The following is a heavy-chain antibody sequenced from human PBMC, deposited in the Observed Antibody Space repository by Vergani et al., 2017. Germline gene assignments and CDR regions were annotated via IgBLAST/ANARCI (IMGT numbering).Heavy chain of an antibody. CDR1: GGSISSYY. Sequence: QVQLQESGPGLVKPSETLSLTCTVSGGSISSYYWSWIRQPPGKGLEWIGYIYYSGSTNYNPSLKSRVTISVDTSKNQFSLKLSSVTAADTAVYYCARAPYDILTAYYGHNWFDPWGQGTLVTVSS. CDR3: ARAPYDILTAYYGHNWFDP. J-gene: IGHJ5*02. D-gene: IGHD3-9*01. V-gene: IGHV4-59*01. CDR2: IYYSGST.